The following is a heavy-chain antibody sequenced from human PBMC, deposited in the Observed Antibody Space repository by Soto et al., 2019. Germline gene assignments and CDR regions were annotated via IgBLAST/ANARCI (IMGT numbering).Heavy chain of an antibody. J-gene: IGHJ6*02. CDR3: ARDSADIVVVPAALRGYYYYGMDV. Sequence: GGSLRLSCAASGFTFSSYAMHWVRQAPGKGLEWVAVISYDGSNKYYADSVKGRFTISRDNSKNTLYLQMNSLRAEDTAVYYCARDSADIVVVPAALRGYYYYGMDVWGQGTTVTVSS. CDR1: GFTFSSYA. V-gene: IGHV3-30-3*01. CDR2: ISYDGSNK. D-gene: IGHD2-2*01.